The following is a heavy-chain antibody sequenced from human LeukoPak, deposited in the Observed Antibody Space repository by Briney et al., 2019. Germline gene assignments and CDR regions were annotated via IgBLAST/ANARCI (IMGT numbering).Heavy chain of an antibody. CDR3: ARIDRGYCSSTSCYWGDWFDP. V-gene: IGHV4-39*07. D-gene: IGHD2-2*01. CDR1: GGSISSSSYY. CDR2: IYYSGST. J-gene: IGHJ5*02. Sequence: SETLSLPCTVSGGSISSSSYYWGWIRQPPGKGLEWIGSIYYSGSTYYNPSLKSRVTISVDTSKNQFSLKLSSVTAADTAVYYCARIDRGYCSSTSCYWGDWFDPWGQGTLVTVSS.